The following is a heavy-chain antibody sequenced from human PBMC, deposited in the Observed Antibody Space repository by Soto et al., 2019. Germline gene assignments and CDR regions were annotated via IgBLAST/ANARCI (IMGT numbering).Heavy chain of an antibody. Sequence: ASVKVSCKASGYTFTGYYMHCVRQAPGQGLEWMGLINPNIGGTNYAQKFQGWVTMTRDTSISTAYMELSRLGSDDPAVYYCVRSYSYGTYYFGNWRQRALVTASS. D-gene: IGHD5-18*01. CDR1: GYTFTGYY. CDR3: VRSYSYGTYYFGN. J-gene: IGHJ4*02. CDR2: INPNIGGT. V-gene: IGHV1-2*04.